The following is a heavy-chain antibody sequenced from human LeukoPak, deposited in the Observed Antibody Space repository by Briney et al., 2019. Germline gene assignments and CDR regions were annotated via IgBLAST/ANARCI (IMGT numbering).Heavy chain of an antibody. CDR1: GGTFSSYA. J-gene: IGHJ5*02. V-gene: IGHV1-69*13. CDR3: ARGSLWFGELLIGFEP. CDR2: IIPISGTA. Sequence: ASVKVSCKASGGTFSSYAISWVRQAPGQGLEWMGGIIPISGTANYAQKFQGRVTITADESTSTAYMELSSLRSEDTAVYYCARGSLWFGELLIGFEPRGQGALVTVSS. D-gene: IGHD3-10*01.